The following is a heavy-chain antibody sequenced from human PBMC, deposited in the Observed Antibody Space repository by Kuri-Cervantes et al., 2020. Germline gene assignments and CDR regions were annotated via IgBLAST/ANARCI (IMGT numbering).Heavy chain of an antibody. CDR1: GFTVSSNY. V-gene: IGHV3-66*01. D-gene: IGHD2-8*01. CDR3: ASPGYCTNGVCYAWGYYYYGMDV. Sequence: LSLTCAASGFTVSSNYMSWVRQAPGKGLEWISVIYSGGSTYYADSVKGRFTISRDNSKNTLYLQMNSLRAEDTAVYYCASPGYCTNGVCYAWGYYYYGMDVWGQGTTVTVSS. CDR2: IYSGGST. J-gene: IGHJ6*02.